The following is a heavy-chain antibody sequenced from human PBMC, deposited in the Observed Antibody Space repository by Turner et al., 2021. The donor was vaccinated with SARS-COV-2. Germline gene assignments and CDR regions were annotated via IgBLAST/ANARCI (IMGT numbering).Heavy chain of an antibody. J-gene: IGHJ4*02. V-gene: IGHV3-23*01. CDR1: GFTFSSYA. D-gene: IGHD3-10*01. CDR2: ISGSGGGT. CDR3: AKDLRGITYYYGSGTYEVIDY. Sequence: EVQLLESGGGLVQPGGSLRLSCAASGFTFSSYAMNWVRQAPGKGLEWGSVISGSGGGTHYADSVKGRFTISRDNSKNTLYLQMDSLRAEDTAVYYCAKDLRGITYYYGSGTYEVIDYWGQGTLVTVSS.